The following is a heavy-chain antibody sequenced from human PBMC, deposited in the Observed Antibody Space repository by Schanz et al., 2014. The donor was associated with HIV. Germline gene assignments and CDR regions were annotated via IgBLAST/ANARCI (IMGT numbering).Heavy chain of an antibody. CDR2: TYHSGIT. CDR3: ARSRTGVVTDNNWFDP. Sequence: QVQLQQWGAGLLKPSETLSLTCAVYSGPFGGTWWNWLRQPPGKGLEWIGYTYHSGITNYNPSLKSRVSISVDTSENQFSLKLSSVTAADTAVYYCARSRTGVVTDNNWFDPWGQGTLVTVSS. V-gene: IGHV4-34*01. CDR1: SGPFGGTW. J-gene: IGHJ5*02. D-gene: IGHD3-3*01.